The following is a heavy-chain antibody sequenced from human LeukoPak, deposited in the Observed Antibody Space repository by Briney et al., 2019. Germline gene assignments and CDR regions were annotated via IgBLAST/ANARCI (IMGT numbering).Heavy chain of an antibody. CDR3: AKDLGYGSGTGYFDY. D-gene: IGHD3-10*01. Sequence: EGSLRLSCAASGFTFSSYAMSWVRQAPGKGLEWVSAISGSGGSTYYADSVKGRFTISRDNSKNTLYLQMNSLRAEDTAVYYCAKDLGYGSGTGYFDYWGQGTLVTVSS. CDR1: GFTFSSYA. CDR2: ISGSGGST. J-gene: IGHJ4*02. V-gene: IGHV3-23*01.